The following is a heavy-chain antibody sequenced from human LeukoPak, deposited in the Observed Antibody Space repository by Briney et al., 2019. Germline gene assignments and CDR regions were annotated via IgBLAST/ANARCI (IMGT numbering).Heavy chain of an antibody. D-gene: IGHD1-26*01. V-gene: IGHV6-1*01. CDR2: TYYRSKWYN. Sequence: PSQTLSLTCAISGDSFSSNSVAWNWIRQSPSRGLESLGTTYYRSKWYNDYAVSVKSRITINPDTSKNQFSLQLNSVTPEDTAVFYCARGGHSGSYTDFDYWGQGTLVTVSS. J-gene: IGHJ4*02. CDR3: ARGGHSGSYTDFDY. CDR1: GDSFSSNSVA.